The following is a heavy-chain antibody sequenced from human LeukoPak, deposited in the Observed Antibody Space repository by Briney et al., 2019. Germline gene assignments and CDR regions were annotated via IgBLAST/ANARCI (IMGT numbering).Heavy chain of an antibody. V-gene: IGHV3-74*01. CDR2: INSDGSST. Sequence: GGSLRLSCAASGFTFSRYWMHWVRQAPGNGLVWVSRINSDGSSTSYADSVKGRFTISRDNAKNTLYLQMNSLRAEDTAVYYCARDVGRDGYNFFGYWGQGTLVTVSS. J-gene: IGHJ4*02. D-gene: IGHD5-24*01. CDR1: GFTFSRYW. CDR3: ARDVGRDGYNFFGY.